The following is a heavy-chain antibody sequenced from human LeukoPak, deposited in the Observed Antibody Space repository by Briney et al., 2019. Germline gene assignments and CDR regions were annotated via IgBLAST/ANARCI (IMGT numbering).Heavy chain of an antibody. CDR3: ATEAGHGSSRNSEYYFDY. D-gene: IGHD6-6*01. CDR2: INPNSGGT. CDR1: GYTFTGYY. V-gene: IGHV1-2*02. J-gene: IGHJ4*02. Sequence: GASVKVSCKASGYTFTGYYMHWVRQAPGQGLEWMGWINPNSGGTNYPQKFQGRVTMTRDTSISTAYMEMRRLTSDDTAIYYCATEAGHGSSRNSEYYFDYWGQGTLVTVSS.